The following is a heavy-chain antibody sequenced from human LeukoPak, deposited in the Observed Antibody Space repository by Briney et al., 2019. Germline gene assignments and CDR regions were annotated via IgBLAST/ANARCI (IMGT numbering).Heavy chain of an antibody. Sequence: NPGGSLRLSCAASGFTFSDYYMSWIRQAPGKGLERVSYISSSSSYTNYADSGKGRFTISRDNAKNSLYLQMNSLRAEDTAVYYCARALYGDYGGVDYWGQGTLVTVSS. CDR1: GFTFSDYY. J-gene: IGHJ4*02. CDR3: ARALYGDYGGVDY. V-gene: IGHV3-11*06. D-gene: IGHD4-17*01. CDR2: ISSSSSYT.